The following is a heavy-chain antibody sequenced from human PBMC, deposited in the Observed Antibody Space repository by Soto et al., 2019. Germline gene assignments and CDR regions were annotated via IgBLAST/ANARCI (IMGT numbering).Heavy chain of an antibody. CDR2: ISFDGKNK. Sequence: QVQLVESGGGVVQPGRSLRLYCAASGFTFSSYAMHWVSQAPGKGLAWVTVISFDGKNKYYAYSVKGRFTISRDDSKNTLYLQMNSLIAEETAVYYCARAILPPYCGSDFYPYFDYWGQGTLVTVSS. V-gene: IGHV3-30*04. CDR1: GFTFSSYA. D-gene: IGHD2-21*02. J-gene: IGHJ4*02. CDR3: ARAILPPYCGSDFYPYFDY.